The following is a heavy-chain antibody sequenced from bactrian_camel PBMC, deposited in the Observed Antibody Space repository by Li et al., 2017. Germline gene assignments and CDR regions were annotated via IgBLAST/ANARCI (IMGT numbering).Heavy chain of an antibody. Sequence: VQPGGSLRFSCVVSGFTFSNYAMTWVRQAPGKGLEWIAGINSEDKRQYYVDSVKGRFFISRDNAKNTLDLQLYNLKTDVTGLYYCASDLMTWSTGSFDYWGQGTQVTVS. J-gene: IGHJ4*01. V-gene: IGHV3S31*01. CDR1: GFTFSNYA. CDR3: ASDLMTWSTGSFDY. D-gene: IGHD2*01. CDR2: INSEDKRQ.